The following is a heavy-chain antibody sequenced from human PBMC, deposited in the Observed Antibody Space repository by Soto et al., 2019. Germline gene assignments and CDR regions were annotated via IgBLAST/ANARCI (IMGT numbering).Heavy chain of an antibody. V-gene: IGHV6-1*01. CDR2: TYYRSKWYN. D-gene: IGHD5-12*01. Sequence: PSQTLSLTCAISGDSVSSNSAAWNWIRQSPSRGLEWLGRTYYRSKWYNDYAVSVKSRITINPDTSKNQISLQLNSVTPEDTAVYYCASCRDIYGAFFAHFDYRGLLLLVPTSS. J-gene: IGHJ4*02. CDR1: GDSVSSNSAA. CDR3: ASCRDIYGAFFAHFDY.